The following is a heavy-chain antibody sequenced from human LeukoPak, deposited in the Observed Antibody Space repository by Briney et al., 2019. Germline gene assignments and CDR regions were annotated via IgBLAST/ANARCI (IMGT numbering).Heavy chain of an antibody. CDR1: GFTFDDYA. J-gene: IGHJ3*02. D-gene: IGHD1-26*01. Sequence: GGSLRLSCAASGFTFDDYAMHWVRQAPGKGLEWVSGISWNSGSIGYADSVKGRFTISRDNAKNSLYLQMNSLRAEDMALYYCAKDTGPGIVGATSNDAFDIWGQGTMVTVSS. CDR3: AKDTGPGIVGATSNDAFDI. CDR2: ISWNSGSI. V-gene: IGHV3-9*03.